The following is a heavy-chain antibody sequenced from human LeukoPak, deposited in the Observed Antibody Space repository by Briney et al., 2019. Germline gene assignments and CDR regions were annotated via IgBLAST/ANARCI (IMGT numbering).Heavy chain of an antibody. D-gene: IGHD6-13*01. CDR3: ARDGGIAAPGNDY. CDR1: GYTFIKYG. Sequence: GASVKVSCKASGYTFIKYGISWVRQAPGQGLEWMGWISADNGNTYYTQKFQGRVTITADESTSTAYMELSSLRSEDTAVYYCARDGGIAAPGNDYWGQGTLVTVSS. CDR2: ISADNGNT. V-gene: IGHV1-18*01. J-gene: IGHJ4*02.